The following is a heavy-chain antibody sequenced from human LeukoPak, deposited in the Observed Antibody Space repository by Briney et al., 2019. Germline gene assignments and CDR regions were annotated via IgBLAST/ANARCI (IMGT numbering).Heavy chain of an antibody. V-gene: IGHV3-9*01. CDR1: GFTFDDYA. D-gene: IGHD1-26*01. CDR3: AKDKQWKLLGFFDP. J-gene: IGHJ5*02. Sequence: GRSLRLSCAASGFTFDDYAMHWVRQAPGKGLEGVSGISWNSGSIGYADSVKGRFTISRDNAKNSLYLQMNSLRAEDTALYYCAKDKQWKLLGFFDPWGQGTLVTVSS. CDR2: ISWNSGSI.